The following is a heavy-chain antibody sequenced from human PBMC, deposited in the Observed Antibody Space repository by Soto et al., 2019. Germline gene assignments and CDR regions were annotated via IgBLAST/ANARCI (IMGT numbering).Heavy chain of an antibody. CDR2: INHSGST. CDR1: GGSFSACY. J-gene: IGHJ5*02. Sequence: SEALSLICPASGGSFSACYWSWIRQPPWKGLEWIEEINHSGSTNYNPSLKSRVTISVDTSKNQFSLKLSSVTAADTAVYYCARGLSSSRVHYGSGYNWFHPWGQGRLVSVS. CDR3: ARGLSSSRVHYGSGYNWFHP. D-gene: IGHD3-10*01. V-gene: IGHV4-34*01.